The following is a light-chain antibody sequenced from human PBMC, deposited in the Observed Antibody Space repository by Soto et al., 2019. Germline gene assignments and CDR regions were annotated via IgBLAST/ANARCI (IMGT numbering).Light chain of an antibody. V-gene: IGKV3-20*01. CDR3: QQYGSSPPIT. Sequence: EIVVTQTPSTLSLSPGERATLSCRASQSVSSSYLAWYQQKPGQAPRLLIYGASSRATGIPDRFSGSGSGTDFTLTISRLEPEDFAVYYCQQYGSSPPITFGQGTRLEI. CDR2: GAS. CDR1: QSVSSSY. J-gene: IGKJ5*01.